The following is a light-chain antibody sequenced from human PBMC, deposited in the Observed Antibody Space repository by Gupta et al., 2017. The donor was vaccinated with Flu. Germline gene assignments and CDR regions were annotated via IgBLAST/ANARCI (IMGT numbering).Light chain of an antibody. CDR1: QSISSY. Sequence: SLSASVGDRVTITCRARQSISSYLNWYQQKQGKAPKLLIYAASSLQRGVTSRFSGSGVGTDFNLTISSRQPEDFETYYCQQRYSNHRMYTFGQGTKLEIK. CDR2: AAS. CDR3: QQRYSNHRMYT. J-gene: IGKJ2*01. V-gene: IGKV1-39*01.